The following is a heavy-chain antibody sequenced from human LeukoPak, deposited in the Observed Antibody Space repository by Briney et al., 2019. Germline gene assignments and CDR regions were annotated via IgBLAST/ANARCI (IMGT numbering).Heavy chain of an antibody. J-gene: IGHJ6*03. CDR1: GFTFSTYG. Sequence: GGSLRLSCAASGFTFSTYGMSWVRQAPGKGLEWVSGISGSGGSRFYTDSVKGRFTIARDNSKNTLYLQMNSLETEDTAVYYCTREKEGYNFGLDYYYYYMDVWGKGTTVTVSS. CDR3: TREKEGYNFGLDYYYYYMDV. V-gene: IGHV3-23*01. D-gene: IGHD5-18*01. CDR2: ISGSGGSR.